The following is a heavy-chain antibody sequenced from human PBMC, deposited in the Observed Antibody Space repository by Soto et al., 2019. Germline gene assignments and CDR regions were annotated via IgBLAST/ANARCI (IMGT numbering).Heavy chain of an antibody. CDR1: GFTFSSYG. D-gene: IGHD6-13*01. CDR2: ISYGGSNK. V-gene: IGHV3-30*18. CDR3: AKDARYSSSWLDY. J-gene: IGHJ4*02. Sequence: PGGSLRLSCAASGFTFSSYGMHWVRQAPGKGLEWVAVISYGGSNKYYADSVKGRFTISRDDSKNTLYLQMNSLRAEDTAVYYCAKDARYSSSWLDYWGQGTLVTV.